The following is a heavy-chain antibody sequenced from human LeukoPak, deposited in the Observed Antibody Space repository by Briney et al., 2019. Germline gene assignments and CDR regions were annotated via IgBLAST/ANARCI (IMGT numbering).Heavy chain of an antibody. CDR2: INTDGSTT. Sequence: PGGSLRLSCAASGFTFSSYWMHWVRQAPGKGLVWVSRINTDGSTTSYADSVKGRFTISRDNAKNSLYLQMYSLRAEDTAVYYCASFEYQLLTFDYWGQGTLVTVSS. CDR3: ASFEYQLLTFDY. V-gene: IGHV3-74*01. J-gene: IGHJ4*02. CDR1: GFTFSSYW. D-gene: IGHD2-2*01.